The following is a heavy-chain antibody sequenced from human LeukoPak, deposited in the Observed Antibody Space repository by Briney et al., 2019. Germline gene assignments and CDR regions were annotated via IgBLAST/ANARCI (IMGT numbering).Heavy chain of an antibody. D-gene: IGHD1-26*01. CDR3: ARAGAVWSFDY. J-gene: IGHJ4*02. V-gene: IGHV3-23*01. CDR2: ISGGGDIT. Sequence: GGSLGLSCAASGFTFTSFPMTWVRPAPGKGLEWVSGISGGGDITKYADSVKGRFTISRDKSKNTLYLQMNSLRAEDTAIYYCARAGAVWSFDYWGQGTLVTVS. CDR1: GFTFTSFP.